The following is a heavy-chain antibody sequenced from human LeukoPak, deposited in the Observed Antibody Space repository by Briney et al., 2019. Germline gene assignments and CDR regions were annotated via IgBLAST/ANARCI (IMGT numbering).Heavy chain of an antibody. CDR2: ISSSGSTI. J-gene: IGHJ4*02. Sequence: PGGSLRLSCAASGFTFSSYWMNWVRQAPGKGLEWVSYISSSGSTIYYADSVKGRFTISRDNAKNSLYLQMNSLRAEDTAVYYCARGTTPPYYDILTGYYLWGQGTLVTVSS. V-gene: IGHV3-48*03. CDR3: ARGTTPPYYDILTGYYL. D-gene: IGHD3-9*01. CDR1: GFTFSSYW.